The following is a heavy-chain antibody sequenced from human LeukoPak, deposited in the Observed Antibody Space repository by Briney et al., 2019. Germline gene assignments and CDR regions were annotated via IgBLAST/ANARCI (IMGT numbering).Heavy chain of an antibody. Sequence: GGSLRLSCTASGFTFGDYAMSWFRQAPGKGLEWVGFIRSKAYGGTTEYAASVKGRFTISRDDSKSIAYLQMNSLKTEDTAVYYCTRRGSTSCYRCYYMDVWGKGTTVTVSS. J-gene: IGHJ6*03. CDR3: TRRGSTSCYRCYYMDV. CDR1: GFTFGDYA. D-gene: IGHD2-2*01. CDR2: IRSKAYGGTT. V-gene: IGHV3-49*03.